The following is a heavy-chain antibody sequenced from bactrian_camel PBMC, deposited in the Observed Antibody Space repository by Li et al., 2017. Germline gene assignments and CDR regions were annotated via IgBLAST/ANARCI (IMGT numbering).Heavy chain of an antibody. CDR3: ATEAGDKVAWDEYNY. CDR1: GFTFSTYD. J-gene: IGHJ4*01. D-gene: IGHD2*01. CDR2: IDSSGKYP. Sequence: VQLVESGGGLVQPGGSLRLSCAASGFTFSTYDMCWVRQAPGKGLEWVSAIDSSGKYPYYADSVKGRFTISRDNAKNTLYLQMNSLKSEDTALYYCATEAGDKVAWDEYNYWGQGTQVTVS. V-gene: IGHV3S31*01.